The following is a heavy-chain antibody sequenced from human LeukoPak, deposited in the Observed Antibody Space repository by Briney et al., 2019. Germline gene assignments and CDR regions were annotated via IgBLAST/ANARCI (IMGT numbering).Heavy chain of an antibody. V-gene: IGHV3-43*01. J-gene: IGHJ6*03. CDR2: INWDGGGT. Sequence: GGSLRLSCSASGFTFNDYTMHWVRQAPGKGLEWVSLINWDGGGTYYADSVKGRFTISRGNSKYSLYLQMNNLRNEDTALYYCAKDRPIFGGGYMDVWGKGTTVTVSS. D-gene: IGHD3-3*01. CDR1: GFTFNDYT. CDR3: AKDRPIFGGGYMDV.